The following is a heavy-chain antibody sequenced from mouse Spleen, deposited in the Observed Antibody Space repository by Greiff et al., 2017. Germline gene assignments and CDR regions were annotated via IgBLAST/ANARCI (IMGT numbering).Heavy chain of an antibody. Sequence: EVQLVESGPGLVKPSQSLSLTCSVTGYSITSGYYWNWIRQFPGNKLEWMGYISYDGSNNYNPSLKNRISITRDTSKNQFFLKLNSVTTEDTATYYCARDRDSYYSYGAWFAYWGQGTLVTVSA. V-gene: IGHV3-6*01. J-gene: IGHJ3*01. CDR3: ARDRDSYYSYGAWFAY. D-gene: IGHD2-12*01. CDR2: ISYDGSN. CDR1: GYSITSGYY.